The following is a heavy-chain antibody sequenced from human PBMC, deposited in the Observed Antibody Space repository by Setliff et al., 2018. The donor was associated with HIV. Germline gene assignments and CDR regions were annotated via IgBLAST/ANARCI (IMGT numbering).Heavy chain of an antibody. CDR1: GYTFTSYG. J-gene: IGHJ4*02. CDR3: ARVSQGLWFGELSQDY. D-gene: IGHD3-10*01. V-gene: IGHV1-18*01. Sequence: ASVKVSCKASGYTFTSYGISWVRQAPGQGLEWMGWISAYNGNTNYAQKLQGRVTMTTDTSTSTAYMELRSLRSDDTAVYYCARVSQGLWFGELSQDYWGQGTLVTAPQ. CDR2: ISAYNGNT.